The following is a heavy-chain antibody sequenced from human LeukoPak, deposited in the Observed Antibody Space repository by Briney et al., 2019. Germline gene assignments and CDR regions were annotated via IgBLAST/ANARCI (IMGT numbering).Heavy chain of an antibody. D-gene: IGHD2-15*01. J-gene: IGHJ4*02. Sequence: GRSLRLSCAASGFTFSSYGMHWVRQAPGKGLEWVAVISYDGSNKYYADSVKGRFTISRDNSRNTLYLQMNSLRAEDTAVYYCAKSSLGRGYCSGGSCLMPDYWGQGTLVTVSS. V-gene: IGHV3-30*18. CDR2: ISYDGSNK. CDR3: AKSSLGRGYCSGGSCLMPDY. CDR1: GFTFSSYG.